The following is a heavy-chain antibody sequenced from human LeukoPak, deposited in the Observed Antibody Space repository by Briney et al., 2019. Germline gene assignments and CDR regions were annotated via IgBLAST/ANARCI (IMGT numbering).Heavy chain of an antibody. D-gene: IGHD3-3*01. Sequence: SETLSLTCTVSGGSISSYYWSWIRQPAGKGLEWIGRIYTSGSTNYNPSPKSRVTMSVDTSKNQFSLKLSSVTAADTAVYYCSRAQPIFGVYYRPPPPYYGMDVWGQGTTVTVSS. J-gene: IGHJ6*02. CDR3: SRAQPIFGVYYRPPPPYYGMDV. CDR1: GGSISSYY. V-gene: IGHV4-4*07. CDR2: IYTSGST.